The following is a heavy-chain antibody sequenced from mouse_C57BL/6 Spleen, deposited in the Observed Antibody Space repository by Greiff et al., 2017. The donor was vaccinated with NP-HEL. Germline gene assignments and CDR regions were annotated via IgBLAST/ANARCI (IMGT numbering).Heavy chain of an antibody. V-gene: IGHV1-82*01. J-gene: IGHJ4*01. CDR3: ASYSNYVMDY. CDR1: GYAFSSSW. D-gene: IGHD2-5*01. Sequence: VQLQQSGPELVKPGASVKISCKASGYAFSSSWMNWVKQRPGKGLEWIGRIYPGDGDTNYNGKFKGKATLTADKSSSTAYMQLSSLTSEDSAVYFCASYSNYVMDYWGQGTSVTVSS. CDR2: IYPGDGDT.